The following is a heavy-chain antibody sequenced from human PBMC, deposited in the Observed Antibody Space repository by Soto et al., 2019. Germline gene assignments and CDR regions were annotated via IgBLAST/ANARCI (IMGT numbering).Heavy chain of an antibody. Sequence: QVQLQESGPGLVKPSGTLSLTCAVSSGSISSSNWWRWVRQPPGKGLEWIGEIYHSGSTNYNPSLKSRVTISVDKSKNQFSLKLSSVTAADTAVYYCARIYCSGGSCYSARFGWFDPWGQGTLVTVSS. V-gene: IGHV4-4*02. CDR2: IYHSGST. CDR1: SGSISSSNW. D-gene: IGHD2-15*01. CDR3: ARIYCSGGSCYSARFGWFDP. J-gene: IGHJ5*02.